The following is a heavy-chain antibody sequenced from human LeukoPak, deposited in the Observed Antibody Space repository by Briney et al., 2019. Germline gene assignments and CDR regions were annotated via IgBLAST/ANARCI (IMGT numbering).Heavy chain of an antibody. CDR2: IIPIFGTA. Sequence: SVKVSCKASGGTFSSYAISWVRQAPGQGLEWMGGIIPIFGTANYAQKFQGRVTITADESTSTAYMELSSLRSEDTAVYYCASDYYSYGYGPSFDYWGQGTLVTVSS. CDR3: ASDYYSYGYGPSFDY. J-gene: IGHJ4*02. V-gene: IGHV1-69*13. D-gene: IGHD5-18*01. CDR1: GGTFSSYA.